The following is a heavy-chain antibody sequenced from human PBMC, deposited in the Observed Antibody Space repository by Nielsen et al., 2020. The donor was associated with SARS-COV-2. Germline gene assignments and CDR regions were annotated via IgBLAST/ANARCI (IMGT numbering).Heavy chain of an antibody. V-gene: IGHV2-70*11. D-gene: IGHD2-2*01. J-gene: IGHJ6*03. CDR3: ARDIVVVPAATPYYYMDV. CDR1: GFSLSTSGMC. Sequence: SGPTLVKPTQTLTLTCTFSGFSLSTSGMCVSWIRQPPGKALEWLARIDWDDDKYYSTSLKTRLTISKDTSKNQVVLTMTNMDPVDTATYYCARDIVVVPAATPYYYMDVWGKGTTVTVSS. CDR2: IDWDDDK.